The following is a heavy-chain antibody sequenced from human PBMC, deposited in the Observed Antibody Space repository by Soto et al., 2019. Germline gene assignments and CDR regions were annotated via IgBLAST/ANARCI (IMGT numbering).Heavy chain of an antibody. CDR2: TNHSGST. J-gene: IGHJ6*02. D-gene: IGHD3-16*01. V-gene: IGHV4-34*01. CDR1: GGSFSGYY. CDR3: ARMDDNDFDYYYYGMDV. Sequence: QVQLQQWGTGLLKPSETLSLTCAVYGGSFSGYYWSWIRQPPGKGLEWIGETNHSGSTNYNPSLKRRVTISVDTSKNQFSLKLSSVTAADTAVYYCARMDDNDFDYYYYGMDVWGQGTTVTVSS.